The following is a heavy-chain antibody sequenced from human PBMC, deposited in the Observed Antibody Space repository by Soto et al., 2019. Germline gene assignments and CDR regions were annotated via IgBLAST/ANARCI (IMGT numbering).Heavy chain of an antibody. CDR2: IGTLHDT. CDR1: GFTFSAYD. CDR3: ERMASYWHGGGGWFDP. D-gene: IGHD2-8*02. V-gene: IGHV3-13*01. J-gene: IGHJ5*02. Sequence: EVQLVESGGGLVQPEGSLRLSCAASGFTFSAYDMHWVRQPTGKGLEWVSAIGTLHDTYYPDSVKGRFTIARENAKNFLDLQMDSLATGDTAGYYCERMASYWHGGGGWFDPWGQGTLVTVSS.